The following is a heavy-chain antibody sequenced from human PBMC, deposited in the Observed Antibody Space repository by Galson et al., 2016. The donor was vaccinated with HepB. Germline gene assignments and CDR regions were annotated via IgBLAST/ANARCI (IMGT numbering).Heavy chain of an antibody. CDR1: GFDFHDYS. D-gene: IGHD3-3*01. CDR2: IVWDGGRT. V-gene: IGHV3-43*01. Sequence: SLRLSCAASGFDFHDYSMHWVRQTPGKGLEWVSLIVWDGGRTDYADAVKGRFTISRDNSKNSLYLQMDSLRTDDTALYYCAKGQQLRFFEWLPEALDSWGQGTLATVSS. J-gene: IGHJ4*02. CDR3: AKGQQLRFFEWLPEALDS.